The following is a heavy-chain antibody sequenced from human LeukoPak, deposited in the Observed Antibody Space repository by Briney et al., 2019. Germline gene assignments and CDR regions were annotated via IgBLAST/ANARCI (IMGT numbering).Heavy chain of an antibody. V-gene: IGHV1-8*01. CDR3: ARDFRAVAGRGAFDI. J-gene: IGHJ3*02. CDR2: MNPNSGNT. CDR1: RYTFTSYD. Sequence: ASVKVSCKASRYTFTSYDINWVRQATGQGPEWMGWMNPNSGNTGYAQKFQGRVIMTRNTSISTAYMDLSSLKSEDTAVYYCARDFRAVAGRGAFDIWGQGTMVTVSS. D-gene: IGHD6-19*01.